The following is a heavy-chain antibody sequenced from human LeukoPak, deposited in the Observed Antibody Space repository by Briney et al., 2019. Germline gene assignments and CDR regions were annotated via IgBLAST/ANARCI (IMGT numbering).Heavy chain of an antibody. J-gene: IGHJ5*02. CDR3: ARGLSGSYYENWFDP. CDR2: IYTSGST. Sequence: SETLSLTCTVSGGSISSYYWSWIRQPAGKGLEWIGRIYTSGSTNYNPSLKSRVTMSVDTSENQFSLKLSSVTAADTAVYYCARGLSGSYYENWFDPWGQGTLVTVSS. D-gene: IGHD1-26*01. V-gene: IGHV4-4*07. CDR1: GGSISSYY.